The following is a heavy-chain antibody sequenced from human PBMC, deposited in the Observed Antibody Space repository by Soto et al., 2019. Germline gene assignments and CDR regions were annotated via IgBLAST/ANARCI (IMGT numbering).Heavy chain of an antibody. CDR2: INHSGST. J-gene: IGHJ5*02. V-gene: IGHV4-34*01. D-gene: IGHD2-2*01. Sequence: SETLSLTCAVYGGSFSGYYWSWIRQPPGKGLEWIGEINHSGSTNYNPSLKSRVTISVDTSKNQFSLKLSSVTAADTAVYYCGRGPEIVVVPAAYWFDPWGQGTLVTVSS. CDR1: GGSFSGYY. CDR3: GRGPEIVVVPAAYWFDP.